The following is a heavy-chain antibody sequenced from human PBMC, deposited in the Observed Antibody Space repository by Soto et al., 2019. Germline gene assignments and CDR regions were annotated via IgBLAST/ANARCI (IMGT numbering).Heavy chain of an antibody. CDR1: GFTFSSYW. CDR2: IKQDGSEK. Sequence: EVQLVESGGGLVQPGGSLRLSCAASGFTFSSYWVSWVRQAPGKGLERVANIKQDGSEKYYVDSVKGRFTISRDNAKNSLYLKINSMRAEDTAVYYCAREERQYMDVWGKGTTVTVSS. CDR3: AREERQYMDV. J-gene: IGHJ6*03. D-gene: IGHD1-1*01. V-gene: IGHV3-7*01.